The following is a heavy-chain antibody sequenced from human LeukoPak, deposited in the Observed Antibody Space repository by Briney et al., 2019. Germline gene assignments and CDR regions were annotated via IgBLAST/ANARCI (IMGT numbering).Heavy chain of an antibody. Sequence: GGSLRLSCAASGFTFSSYAMSWVRQAPGKGLEWVTAISGSGGSTYYADSVKGRFTISRDNSKNTLYLQMNSLRAEHTAVYYYAKDQGPPYYYDSSVYAFDIWGQGTMVTVSS. CDR1: GFTFSSYA. J-gene: IGHJ3*02. CDR2: ISGSGGST. D-gene: IGHD3-22*01. V-gene: IGHV3-23*01. CDR3: AKDQGPPYYYDSSVYAFDI.